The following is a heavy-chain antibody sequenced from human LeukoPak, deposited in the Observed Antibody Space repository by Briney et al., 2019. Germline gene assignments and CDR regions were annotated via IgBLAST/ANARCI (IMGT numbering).Heavy chain of an antibody. Sequence: PGGSLRLSCAASGFTFSSYSMSWVRQAPGKGLEWVSYISSSSSTIYYADSVKGRFTISRDNAKNSLYLQMNSLRAEDTAVYYCARGRITSFDYWGQGTLVTVSS. V-gene: IGHV3-48*01. J-gene: IGHJ4*02. CDR1: GFTFSSYS. D-gene: IGHD2-2*01. CDR3: ARGRITSFDY. CDR2: ISSSSSTI.